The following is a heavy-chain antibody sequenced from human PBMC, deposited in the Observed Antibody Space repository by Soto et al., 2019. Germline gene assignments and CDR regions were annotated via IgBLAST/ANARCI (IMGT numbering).Heavy chain of an antibody. D-gene: IGHD3-10*01. CDR2: IYYSGST. CDR1: GGSISSGGYY. J-gene: IGHJ6*02. Sequence: QVQLQESGPGLVKPSQTLSLTCTVSGGSISSGGYYWSWIRQHPGKGLEWIGYIYYSGSTYYNPSPKSRVTKAVDTSKTQFSLKLSSVTAADTAVYYCARELRFGEDYYGMDVWGQGTTVTVSS. CDR3: ARELRFGEDYYGMDV. V-gene: IGHV4-31*03.